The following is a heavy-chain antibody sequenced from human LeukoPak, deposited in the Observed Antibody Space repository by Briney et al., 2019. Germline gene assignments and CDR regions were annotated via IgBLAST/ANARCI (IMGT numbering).Heavy chain of an antibody. Sequence: SETLSLTCTVSSGSISTTNYYWGWIRQSPGKGLEWFGCVYYSGSTYYKPSLKSRVTISVDTSKNQISLKLSSVTAADTAVYYCARMRTGLNFDYWGQGTLVTVSS. J-gene: IGHJ4*02. V-gene: IGHV4-39*01. CDR3: ARMRTGLNFDY. D-gene: IGHD3/OR15-3a*01. CDR2: VYYSGST. CDR1: SGSISTTNYY.